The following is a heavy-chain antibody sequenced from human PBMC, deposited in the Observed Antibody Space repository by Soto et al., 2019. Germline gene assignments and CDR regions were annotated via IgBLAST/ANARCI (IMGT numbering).Heavy chain of an antibody. V-gene: IGHV4-30-4*01. CDR1: GGSISSGGYW. J-gene: IGHJ4*02. CDR2: IYDGGRT. D-gene: IGHD7-27*01. Sequence: PSETLSLTCTVSGGSISSGGYWWSWIRQSPDMGLEWIGHIYDGGRTYNNPSLESRVTMSVDTSKSQLSLTLSSVSAADTAVYYCARGPSGDKVDSWGQGTLVTVSS. CDR3: ARGPSGDKVDS.